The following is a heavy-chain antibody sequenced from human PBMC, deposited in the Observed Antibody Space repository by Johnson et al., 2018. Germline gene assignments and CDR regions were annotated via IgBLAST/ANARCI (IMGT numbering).Heavy chain of an antibody. J-gene: IGHJ4*02. CDR2: IKTGGST. D-gene: IGHD1-26*01. V-gene: IGHV3-23*04. Sequence: VQLVQSGGGLVQPGGSLRLFCAASGFTFSSYAMTWVRQAPGKGLEWVSGIKTGGSTYDGDSVKGRFTISRDNSKNTLYLQMISLRTDETAVNFCAKATAIVGADIGYLDYWGQGTLVTVSS. CDR3: AKATAIVGADIGYLDY. CDR1: GFTFSSYA.